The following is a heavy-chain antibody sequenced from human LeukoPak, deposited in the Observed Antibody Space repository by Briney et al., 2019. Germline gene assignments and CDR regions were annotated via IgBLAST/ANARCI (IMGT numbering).Heavy chain of an antibody. J-gene: IGHJ2*01. Sequence: ASVKVSCKASGGTFSSYAISWVRQAPGQGLEWMGGIIPIFGTANYAQKFQGRVTITTDESTSTACMELSSLRSEDTAVYYCARGGVQLERMPYWYFDLWGRGTLVTVSS. D-gene: IGHD1-1*01. CDR2: IIPIFGTA. V-gene: IGHV1-69*05. CDR1: GGTFSSYA. CDR3: ARGGVQLERMPYWYFDL.